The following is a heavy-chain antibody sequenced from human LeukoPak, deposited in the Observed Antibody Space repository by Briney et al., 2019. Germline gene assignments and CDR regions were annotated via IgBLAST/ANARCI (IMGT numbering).Heavy chain of an antibody. V-gene: IGHV3-30*02. CDR3: AKASRSYGSGSYISPFDY. Sequence: GGTLRLSCAASGFTFSSYGMHWVRQAPGKGLEWVAFIRYDGSNKYYADSVKGRFTISRDNSKNSLYLQMNRLRAEDTAVYYCAKASRSYGSGSYISPFDYWGQGTLVTVSS. CDR2: IRYDGSNK. CDR1: GFTFSSYG. D-gene: IGHD3-10*01. J-gene: IGHJ4*02.